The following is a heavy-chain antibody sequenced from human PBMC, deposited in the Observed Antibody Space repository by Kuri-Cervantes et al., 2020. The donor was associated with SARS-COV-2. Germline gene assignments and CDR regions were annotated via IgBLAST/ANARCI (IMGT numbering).Heavy chain of an antibody. CDR3: ARTGYCGGDCLHYYYYMDV. V-gene: IGHV1-69*05. D-gene: IGHD2-21*01. J-gene: IGHJ6*03. CDR2: IIPIFGTA. CDR1: GFTFSSYA. Sequence: KISCAASGFTFSSYAISWVRQAPGQGLEWMGGIIPIFGTANYAQKFQGRVTITTDESTSTAYMELSGLKSEDTAVYYCARTGYCGGDCLHYYYYMDVWGKGTAVTVSS.